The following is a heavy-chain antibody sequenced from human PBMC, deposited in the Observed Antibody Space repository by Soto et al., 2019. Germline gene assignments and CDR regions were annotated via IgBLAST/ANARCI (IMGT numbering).Heavy chain of an antibody. J-gene: IGHJ4*02. Sequence: SVKVSCKASGDTFSSYAISWVLQAPGQGLEWMGGIIPIFGTANYAQKFQGRVTITADKSTSTAYMELSSLRSEDTAVYYCARGATVTTRLGSFDYWGQGTLVTVSS. CDR1: GDTFSSYA. V-gene: IGHV1-69*06. CDR3: ARGATVTTRLGSFDY. D-gene: IGHD4-4*01. CDR2: IIPIFGTA.